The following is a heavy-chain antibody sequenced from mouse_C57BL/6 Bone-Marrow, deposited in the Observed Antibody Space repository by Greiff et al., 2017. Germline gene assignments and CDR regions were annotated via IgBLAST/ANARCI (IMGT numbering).Heavy chain of an antibody. Sequence: DVHLVESEGGLVQPGSSMKLSCTASGFTFSDYYMAWVRQVPEKGLEWVANINYDGSSTYYLDSLKSRFIISRDNAKNILYLHMSSLKAEDTATYYCARGDSWYFDVWDTGTTVTVS. V-gene: IGHV5-16*01. J-gene: IGHJ1*03. CDR2: INYDGSST. D-gene: IGHD2-13*01. CDR3: ARGDSWYFDV. CDR1: GFTFSDYY.